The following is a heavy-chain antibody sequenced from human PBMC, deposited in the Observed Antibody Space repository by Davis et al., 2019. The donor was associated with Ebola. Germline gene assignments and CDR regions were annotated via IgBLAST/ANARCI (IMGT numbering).Heavy chain of an antibody. CDR2: IIPIFGTA. V-gene: IGHV1-69*13. Sequence: SVKVSCKASGGTFSSYAISWVRQAPGQGLEWMGGIIPIFGTANYAQKFQGRVTITADESTSTAYMELSSLRSEDTAVYYCARDSTMVRGVFPYYYMDVWGKGTTVTVSS. CDR3: ARDSTMVRGVFPYYYMDV. CDR1: GGTFSSYA. J-gene: IGHJ6*03. D-gene: IGHD3-10*01.